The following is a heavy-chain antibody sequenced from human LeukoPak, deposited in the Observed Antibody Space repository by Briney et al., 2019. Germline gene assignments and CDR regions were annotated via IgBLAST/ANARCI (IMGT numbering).Heavy chain of an antibody. J-gene: IGHJ2*01. Sequence: QTGGSLRLSCAASGFTFSSYAMSWVRQAPGKGLEWVSAISSSGGSTYYADSVKGRFTISRDNSKNTLYLQMNSLKAEDTAVYYCAKDRAWGSGDWYFDLWGRGTLVTVPS. CDR1: GFTFSSYA. CDR3: AKDRAWGSGDWYFDL. V-gene: IGHV3-23*01. CDR2: ISSSGGST. D-gene: IGHD7-27*01.